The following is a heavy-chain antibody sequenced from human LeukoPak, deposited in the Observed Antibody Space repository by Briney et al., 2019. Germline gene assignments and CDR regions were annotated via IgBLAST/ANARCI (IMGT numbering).Heavy chain of an antibody. Sequence: GGSLRLSCGASGFTFSSYAMTWVRQAPGKGLEWVSAISGGGGSTYYADSVKGRFTISRDISKNTLYLQLSSLRAEDTAVYYCAKGSRSTWSYYFDYWGRGTLVTVSS. CDR3: AKGSRSTWSYYFDY. D-gene: IGHD6-13*01. V-gene: IGHV3-23*01. J-gene: IGHJ4*02. CDR1: GFTFSSYA. CDR2: ISGGGGST.